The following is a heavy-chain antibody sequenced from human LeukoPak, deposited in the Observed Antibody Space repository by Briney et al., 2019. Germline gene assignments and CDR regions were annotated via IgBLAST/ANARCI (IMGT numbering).Heavy chain of an antibody. CDR2: INSDGSST. CDR1: GFTFSSYS. Sequence: GGSLRLSCAASGFTFSSYSMNWVRQAPGKGLVWVSRINSDGSSTSYADSVKGRFTISRDNAKNTLYLQMNSLRAEDTAVYYCARGRTYYYDSSGYLWGQGTLVTVSS. J-gene: IGHJ4*02. CDR3: ARGRTYYYDSSGYL. V-gene: IGHV3-74*01. D-gene: IGHD3-22*01.